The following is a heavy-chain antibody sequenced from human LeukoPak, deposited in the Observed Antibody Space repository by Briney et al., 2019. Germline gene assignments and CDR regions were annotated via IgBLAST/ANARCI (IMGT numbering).Heavy chain of an antibody. CDR2: INPNSGGT. V-gene: IGHV1-2*02. CDR1: GYTFTGYY. Sequence: ASVKVSCKASGYTFTGYYMHWVRQAPGQGLEWMGWINPNSGGTNYAQKFQGRVTMTRDTSISTAYMELGRLRSDDTAVYYCARGACSSTSCYMTDYWGQGTLVTVSS. D-gene: IGHD2-2*02. CDR3: ARGACSSTSCYMTDY. J-gene: IGHJ4*02.